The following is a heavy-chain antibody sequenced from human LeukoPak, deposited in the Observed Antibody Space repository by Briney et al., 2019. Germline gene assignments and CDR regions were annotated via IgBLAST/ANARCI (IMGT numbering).Heavy chain of an antibody. CDR2: IYSGGST. J-gene: IGHJ4*02. V-gene: IGHV3-53*01. CDR1: GFTVSSNY. CDR3: ASATLVGPMAY. Sequence: GGSLRLSCAASGFTVSSNYMSWVRQARGKGLEWVSVIYSGGSTYYADSVKGRFTISRDNSKNTLYLQMNSLRAEDTAVYYCASATLVGPMAYWGQGTLVTVSS. D-gene: IGHD2-2*01.